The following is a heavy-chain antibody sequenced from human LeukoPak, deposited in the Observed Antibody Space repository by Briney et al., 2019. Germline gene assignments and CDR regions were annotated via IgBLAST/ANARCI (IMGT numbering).Heavy chain of an antibody. CDR2: IYYSGST. Sequence: PSETLSLTCTVSGGSISSSSYYWGWIRQPPGKGLEWIGSIYYSGSTYYNPSLKSRVTISVDTSKNQFSLKLSSVTAADTAVYYCARVLNQQQLGYWGQGTLVTVSS. D-gene: IGHD6-13*01. CDR3: ARVLNQQQLGY. J-gene: IGHJ4*02. V-gene: IGHV4-39*07. CDR1: GGSISSSSYY.